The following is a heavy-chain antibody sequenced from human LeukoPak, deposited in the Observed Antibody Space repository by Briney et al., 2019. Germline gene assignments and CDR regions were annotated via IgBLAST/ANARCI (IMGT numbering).Heavy chain of an antibody. Sequence: GGSLRLSCAASGFTFDDYATHWVRQAPGKGLEWVSGISWNSGSIGYADSVKGRFTISRDNAKNSLYLQMNSLRAEDTAVYYCAKMLGYCSSTSCYAGGDYWGQGTLVTVSS. CDR1: GFTFDDYA. V-gene: IGHV3-9*01. D-gene: IGHD2-2*01. CDR2: ISWNSGSI. J-gene: IGHJ4*02. CDR3: AKMLGYCSSTSCYAGGDY.